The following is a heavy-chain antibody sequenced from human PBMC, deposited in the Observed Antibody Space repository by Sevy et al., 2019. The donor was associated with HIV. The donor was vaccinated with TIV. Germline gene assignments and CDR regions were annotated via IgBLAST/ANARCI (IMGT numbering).Heavy chain of an antibody. CDR2: VYDSGNS. D-gene: IGHD3-22*01. CDR1: GGSINSFF. J-gene: IGHJ4*02. V-gene: IGHV4-59*01. Sequence: SETLSLTCAVSGGSINSFFWSWIRQSPGKGLEWIGYVYDSGNSEYNPSLRSRVTISVDTSKKQFSLKLSSVTAADTTVYYCARGGGTYYDSRVFHPQYYFASWGQGTLVTVSS. CDR3: ARGGGTYYDSRVFHPQYYFAS.